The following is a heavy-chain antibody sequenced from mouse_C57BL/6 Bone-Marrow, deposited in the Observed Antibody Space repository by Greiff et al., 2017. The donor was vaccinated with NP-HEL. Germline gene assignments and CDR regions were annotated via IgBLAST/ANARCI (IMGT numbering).Heavy chain of an antibody. CDR2: IDPSDSYT. Sequence: QVQLQQPGAELVMPGASVKLSCKASGYTFTSYWMHWVKQGPGQGLEWIGEIDPSDSYTNYNQKFKGKSTLTVDKSSSTAYMQLSSLTSEDSAVYYCAREERRYFDVWGTGTTVTVSS. V-gene: IGHV1-69*01. J-gene: IGHJ1*03. CDR1: GYTFTSYW. CDR3: AREERRYFDV.